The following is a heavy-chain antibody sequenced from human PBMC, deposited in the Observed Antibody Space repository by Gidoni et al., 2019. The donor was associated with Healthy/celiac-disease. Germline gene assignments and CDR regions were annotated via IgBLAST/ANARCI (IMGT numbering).Heavy chain of an antibody. Sequence: QVQLVQSGAEVKKPGASVKVSCKASGYTFSSYYMHWVRQAPGQGLEWMGIINPSGGSTSYAQKFQGRVTMTRDTSTSTVYMELSSLRSEDTAVYYCARQRIAAARFDPWGQGTLVTVSS. J-gene: IGHJ5*02. CDR3: ARQRIAAARFDP. CDR2: INPSGGST. D-gene: IGHD6-13*01. V-gene: IGHV1-46*01. CDR1: GYTFSSYY.